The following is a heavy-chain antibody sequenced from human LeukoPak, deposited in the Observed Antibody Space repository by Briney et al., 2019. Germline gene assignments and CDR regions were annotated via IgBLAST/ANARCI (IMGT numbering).Heavy chain of an antibody. CDR2: IYYSGST. D-gene: IGHD1-26*01. CDR3: ARDVGSYFDY. Sequence: SETLSLTRTVSGGSISSYYWSWIRQPPGKGLEWIGYIYYSGSTNYNPSLKSRVTISVDTSKNQFSLKLSSVTAADTAVYYCARDVGSYFDYWGQGTLVTVSS. J-gene: IGHJ4*02. CDR1: GGSISSYY. V-gene: IGHV4-59*01.